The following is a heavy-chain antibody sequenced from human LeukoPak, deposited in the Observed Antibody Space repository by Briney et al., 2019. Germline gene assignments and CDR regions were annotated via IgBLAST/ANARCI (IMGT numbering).Heavy chain of an antibody. CDR3: ARAAVSCSGGSCWKPFDY. D-gene: IGHD2-15*01. CDR2: ISYDGSNK. J-gene: IGHJ4*02. Sequence: GGSLRLSCAASGFTFSSYAMHWVRQAPGKGLEWVAVISYDGSNKYYADSVRGRFTISRDNSKNTLYLQMNSLRAEDTAVYYCARAAVSCSGGSCWKPFDYWGQGTLVTVSS. CDR1: GFTFSSYA. V-gene: IGHV3-30*04.